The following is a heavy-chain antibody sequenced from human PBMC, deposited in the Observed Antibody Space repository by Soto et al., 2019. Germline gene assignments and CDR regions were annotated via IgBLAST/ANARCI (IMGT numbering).Heavy chain of an antibody. CDR3: ASNSGSSSPAFDY. CDR2: IIPIFGTA. Sequence: GASVKVSCNASGGTFSSYAISWVRQAPGQGLEWMGGIIPIFGTANYAQKFQGRVTITADESTSTAYMELSSLRSEDTAVYYCASNSGSSSPAFDYWSQGTLVTASS. CDR1: GGTFSSYA. V-gene: IGHV1-69*13. D-gene: IGHD1-26*01. J-gene: IGHJ4*02.